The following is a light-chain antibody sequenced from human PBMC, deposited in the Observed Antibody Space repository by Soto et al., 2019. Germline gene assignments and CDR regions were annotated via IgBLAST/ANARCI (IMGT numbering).Light chain of an antibody. Sequence: DIQMTQSPTSLSASVGDRVTITCRASQGIRNFVAWYQQKPGKAPKLLIYAASTLQSGVPSRFSGSGSGTDFPLIINSLQPEDVATYSCQKYSSVPVFGPGTKVEIK. J-gene: IGKJ3*01. CDR2: AAS. CDR3: QKYSSVPV. CDR1: QGIRNF. V-gene: IGKV1-27*01.